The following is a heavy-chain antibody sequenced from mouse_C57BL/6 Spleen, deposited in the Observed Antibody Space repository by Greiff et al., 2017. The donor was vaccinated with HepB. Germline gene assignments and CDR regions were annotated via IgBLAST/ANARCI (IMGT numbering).Heavy chain of an antibody. CDR2: INPNNGGT. Sequence: VHVKQSGPELVKPGASVKMSCKASGYTFTDYNMHWVKQSHGKSLEWIGYINPNNGGTSYNQKFKGKATLTVNKSSSTAYMELRSLTSEDSAVYYCARGSYYDYDWYFDVWGTGTTVTVSS. CDR1: GYTFTDYN. D-gene: IGHD2-4*01. V-gene: IGHV1-22*01. J-gene: IGHJ1*03. CDR3: ARGSYYDYDWYFDV.